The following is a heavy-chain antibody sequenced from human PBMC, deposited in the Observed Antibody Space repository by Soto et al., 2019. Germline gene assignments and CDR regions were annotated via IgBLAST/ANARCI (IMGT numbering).Heavy chain of an antibody. J-gene: IGHJ5*02. D-gene: IGHD3-10*01. Sequence: SETLSLTCTVSGGSISSSSYCWGWIRQPPGKGLEWIGYIYYSGSTNYNPSLKSRVTISVDTSKNQFSLKLSSVTAADTAVYYCARYGPGSSVWFDPWGQGTLVTVSS. V-gene: IGHV4-61*05. CDR1: GGSISSSSYC. CDR3: ARYGPGSSVWFDP. CDR2: IYYSGST.